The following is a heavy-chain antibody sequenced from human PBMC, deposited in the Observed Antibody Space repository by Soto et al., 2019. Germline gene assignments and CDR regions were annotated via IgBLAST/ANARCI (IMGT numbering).Heavy chain of an antibody. CDR3: ARVKGRSQPLQC. V-gene: IGHV1-18*01. D-gene: IGHD1-1*01. CDR1: RYTFISYG. Sequence: QVQLVQSGAELKKPGASVKVSCKASRYTFISYGFSWVRQAPGQGLEWMGWINVYNGKTNYAQNFQRRVTMATNTSTTTAYMELRILRSDDTAMYYWARVKGRSQPLQCWGEGTLLTVAS. J-gene: IGHJ4*01. CDR2: INVYNGKT.